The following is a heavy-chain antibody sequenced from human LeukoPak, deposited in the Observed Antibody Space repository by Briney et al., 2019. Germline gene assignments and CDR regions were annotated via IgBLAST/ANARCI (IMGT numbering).Heavy chain of an antibody. Sequence: SETLSLTRSVSGVSISSGNWWSWVRQPPGKGLEWIGDIYHSGSTNYKPSLKSRVTISVDKSNNQFSLRLNSVTAADTAVYYCARGPLIDYWGQGTPVTVSS. CDR2: IYHSGST. V-gene: IGHV4-4*02. CDR1: GVSISSGNW. J-gene: IGHJ4*02. CDR3: ARGPLIDY.